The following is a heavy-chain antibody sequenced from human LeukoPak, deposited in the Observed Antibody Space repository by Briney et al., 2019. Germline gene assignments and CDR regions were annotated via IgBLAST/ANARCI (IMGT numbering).Heavy chain of an antibody. CDR3: ARDYTGYFP. V-gene: IGHV3-23*01. CDR1: GFTFSSYA. CDR2: ITGSGIDT. D-gene: IGHD3-9*01. J-gene: IGHJ5*02. Sequence: PGGSLRLSCAASGFTFSSYAMSWVRQAPGKGLEWVSGITGSGIDTYYGDSVKGRFTISRDNSKNTLYLQMKSLRAEGTAVYYCARDYTGYFPWGQGTLVIVSS.